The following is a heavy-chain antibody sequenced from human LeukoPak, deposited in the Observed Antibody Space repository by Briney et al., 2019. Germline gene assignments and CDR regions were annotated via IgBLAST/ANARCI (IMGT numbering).Heavy chain of an antibody. CDR3: ARLDCLSDECYNY. D-gene: IGHD2-21*01. V-gene: IGHV4-59*08. CDR2: INYSGRS. Sequence: SETLSLTCIVSGNSITSDFWSWIRQSPGKGLEWIGYINYSGRSEYDPSLKSRVTISGDRSRKRVSLKMRSVTAADTAVYYCARLDCLSDECYNYWAVGALVTVSS. J-gene: IGHJ4*02. CDR1: GNSITSDF.